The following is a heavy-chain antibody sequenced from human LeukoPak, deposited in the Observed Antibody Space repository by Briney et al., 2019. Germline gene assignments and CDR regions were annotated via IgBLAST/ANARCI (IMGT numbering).Heavy chain of an antibody. V-gene: IGHV3-48*01. CDR3: ARCGMKTTVVTLWRGNWFDP. D-gene: IGHD4-23*01. CDR1: GFTFSSYS. CDR2: ISSSSSTI. J-gene: IGHJ5*02. Sequence: GGSLRLSCAASGFTFSSYSMNWVRQAPGKGLEWVSYISSSSSTIYYADSVKGRFTISRDNAKNSLYLQMNSLRAEDTAVYYCARCGMKTTVVTLWRGNWFDPWGQGTLVTVSS.